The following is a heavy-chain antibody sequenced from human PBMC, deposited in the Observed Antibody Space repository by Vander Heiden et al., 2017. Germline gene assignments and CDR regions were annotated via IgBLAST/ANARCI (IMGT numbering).Heavy chain of an antibody. CDR1: GFTFSNTW. CDR3: SKNGGAHGMDV. V-gene: IGHV3-7*01. CDR2: IKQDGSAK. D-gene: IGHD4-17*01. Sequence: EVQLVESGGGLVQPGGSLRLSCAASGFTFSNTWMSWVRQAPWKGLEWVANIKQDGSAKNYMDSVKGRFTVSRNNAEISLFLQMSSLRDEDTAVYYCSKNGGAHGMDVWGQGTTVTVSS. J-gene: IGHJ6*02.